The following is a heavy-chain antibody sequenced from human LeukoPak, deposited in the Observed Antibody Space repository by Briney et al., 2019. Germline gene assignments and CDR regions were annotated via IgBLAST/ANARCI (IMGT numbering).Heavy chain of an antibody. CDR1: GYTFSSYW. CDR3: ARQNDFRLDY. Sequence: GESLKISCKGSGYTFSSYWIGWVRQMPGKGLEWMGIIYPGDSDTRYSPSLQGQVTITVDTSIGTAYLQWSSLKASDTAIYYCARQNDFRLDYWGQGTLVTVSS. V-gene: IGHV5-51*01. J-gene: IGHJ4*02. CDR2: IYPGDSDT. D-gene: IGHD3-3*01.